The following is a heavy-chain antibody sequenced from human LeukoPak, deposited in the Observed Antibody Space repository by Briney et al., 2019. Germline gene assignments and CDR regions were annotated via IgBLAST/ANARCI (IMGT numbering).Heavy chain of an antibody. D-gene: IGHD2-8*02. CDR1: GGSFSGYY. J-gene: IGHJ6*03. Sequence: SETLSLTCAVYGGSFSGYYWSWVRQPPGKGLEWIGEINHSGSTNYNPSLKSRVTISVDTSKNQFSLKLSSVTAADTAVYYCAREGAWWSTLNYYYYMDVWGKGTTVTVSS. CDR3: AREGAWWSTLNYYYYMDV. V-gene: IGHV4-34*01. CDR2: INHSGST.